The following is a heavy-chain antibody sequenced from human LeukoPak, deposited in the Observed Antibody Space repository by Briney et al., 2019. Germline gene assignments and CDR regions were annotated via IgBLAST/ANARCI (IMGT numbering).Heavy chain of an antibody. V-gene: IGHV1-18*01. Sequence: ASVKVSCKSSGYTFTTYGITWVRQAPGQGLEWMGWISTDNGDTNYAQKLQGRVTMTTDTSTSTAYMELRSLRSDDTAVYYCARSKPTTVTTAFDPWGQGTLDTVSS. CDR2: ISTDNGDT. CDR3: ARSKPTTVTTAFDP. D-gene: IGHD4-11*01. J-gene: IGHJ5*02. CDR1: GYTFTTYG.